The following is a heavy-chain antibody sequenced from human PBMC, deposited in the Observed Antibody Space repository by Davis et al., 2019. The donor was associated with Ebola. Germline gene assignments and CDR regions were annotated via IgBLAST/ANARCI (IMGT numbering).Heavy chain of an antibody. V-gene: IGHV5-51*01. D-gene: IGHD3-3*01. CDR3: ARTFTIFGRDFDY. CDR2: IYPGDSDT. CDR1: GYSFTSYW. Sequence: KVSCKGSGYSFTSYWIGWVRQMPGKGLEWMGIIYPGDSDTRYSPSFQGQVTISADKSISTAYLQWSSLKASDTAMYYCARTFTIFGRDFDYWGQGTLVTVSS. J-gene: IGHJ4*02.